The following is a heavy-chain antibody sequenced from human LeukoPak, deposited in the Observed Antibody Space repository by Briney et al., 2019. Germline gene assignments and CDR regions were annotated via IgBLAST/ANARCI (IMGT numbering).Heavy chain of an antibody. V-gene: IGHV5-51*01. CDR3: ARIAQYYYDSSHFDY. CDR2: IYPGGSDT. J-gene: IGHJ4*02. Sequence: GESLKISCKGSGYSFTSYWIGWGRQVPGKGLEWMVIIYPGGSDTRYSPSFQGQVTISADKSISTAYLQWSSLKASDTAMYYFARIAQYYYDSSHFDYWGQGTLVTVSS. CDR1: GYSFTSYW. D-gene: IGHD3-22*01.